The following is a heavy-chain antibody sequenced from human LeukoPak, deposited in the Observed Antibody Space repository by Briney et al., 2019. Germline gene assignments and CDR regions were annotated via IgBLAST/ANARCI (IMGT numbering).Heavy chain of an antibody. D-gene: IGHD6-13*01. V-gene: IGHV4-59*01. Sequence: SETLSLTCTVSGGSISSYYWSWIQQPPGKGLEWIGYIYYSGSTNYNPSLKSRVTISVDTSKNQFSLKLSSVTAADTAVYYCARDGEAAGSDAFDIWGQGTMVTVSS. CDR3: ARDGEAAGSDAFDI. CDR2: IYYSGST. J-gene: IGHJ3*02. CDR1: GGSISSYY.